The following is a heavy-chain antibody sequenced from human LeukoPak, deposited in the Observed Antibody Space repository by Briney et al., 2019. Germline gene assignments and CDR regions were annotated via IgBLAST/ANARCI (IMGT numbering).Heavy chain of an antibody. CDR2: INPNSGGT. D-gene: IGHD6-13*01. CDR3: AREVGYSSSMSGGNWFDP. Sequence: ASVKVSCKASGYTFTSYAMNWVRQAPGQGLEWMGWINPNSGGTNYAQKFQGRVTMTRDTSISTAYMELSRPRSDDTAVYYCAREVGYSSSMSGGNWFDPWGQGTLVTVSS. J-gene: IGHJ5*02. V-gene: IGHV1-2*02. CDR1: GYTFTSYA.